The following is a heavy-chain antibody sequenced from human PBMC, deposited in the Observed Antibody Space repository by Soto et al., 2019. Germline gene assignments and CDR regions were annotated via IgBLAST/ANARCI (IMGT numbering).Heavy chain of an antibody. CDR1: GGYISSYY. J-gene: IGHJ4*02. CDR2: IYYSGST. Sequence: PSETLSLTCTVSGGYISSYYWSWIRQPPGKGLEWIGYIYYSGSTNYNPSLKSRVTKSVDTSKNQFSLKLSSVTAADTAVYYCARHRQQQLADWGQGTLVTVSS. V-gene: IGHV4-59*08. D-gene: IGHD6-13*01. CDR3: ARHRQQQLAD.